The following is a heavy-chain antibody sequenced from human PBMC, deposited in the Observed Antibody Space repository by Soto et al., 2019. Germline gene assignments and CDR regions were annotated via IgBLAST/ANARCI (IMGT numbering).Heavy chain of an antibody. V-gene: IGHV6-1*01. Sequence: KQSQTLSLTCAISGDSVSSNSAAWNWIRQSPSRGLEWLGRTYYRSKWYNDYAVSVKSRITINPDTSKNQFSLQLNSLIPEDSAVYYCSRVQSVVVPAAMPYYYYYGMDVWGQGTTVTVSS. D-gene: IGHD2-2*01. CDR1: GDSVSSNSAA. CDR3: SRVQSVVVPAAMPYYYYYGMDV. CDR2: TYYRSKWYN. J-gene: IGHJ6*02.